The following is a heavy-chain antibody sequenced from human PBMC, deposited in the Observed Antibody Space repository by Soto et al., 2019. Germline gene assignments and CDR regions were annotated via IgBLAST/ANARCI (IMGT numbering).Heavy chain of an antibody. CDR2: INPSGGST. D-gene: IGHD6-13*01. CDR1: GYTFTSYY. J-gene: IGHJ4*02. CDR3: ATLEIAADYYFDY. V-gene: IGHV1-46*01. Sequence: GASVKVSCKASGYTFTSYYMHWVRQAPGQGLEWMGIINPSGGSTSYAQKFQGRVTMTRDTSASTVYMELSSLRSEDTAVYYCATLEIAADYYFDYWGQGTLVTVSS.